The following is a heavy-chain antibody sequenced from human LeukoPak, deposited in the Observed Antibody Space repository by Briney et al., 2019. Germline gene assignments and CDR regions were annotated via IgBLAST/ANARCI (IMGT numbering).Heavy chain of an antibody. CDR2: IYYSGST. J-gene: IGHJ4*02. CDR1: GGSISSSSYY. Sequence: SETLSLTCTVSGGSISSSSYYWGWIRQPPGKGLEWIGSIYYSGSTYYNPSLKSRVTISVDTSKNQFSLKQSSVTAADTAVYYCARVPGERWLQSDYFDYWGQGTLVTVSS. V-gene: IGHV4-39*07. D-gene: IGHD5-24*01. CDR3: ARVPGERWLQSDYFDY.